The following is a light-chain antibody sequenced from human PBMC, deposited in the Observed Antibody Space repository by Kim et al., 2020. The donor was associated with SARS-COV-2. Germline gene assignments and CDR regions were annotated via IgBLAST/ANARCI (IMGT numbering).Light chain of an antibody. CDR2: WAS. CDR3: QQYYSTPPT. V-gene: IGKV4-1*01. CDR1: QSVLYSSNNKNY. Sequence: ATINCKSSQSVLYSSNNKNYLAWYQQKPGQPPKLLIYWASTREFGVPDRFSGSGSGTDFTLTISSLQAEDVAVYYCQQYYSTPPTFGQGTKVDIK. J-gene: IGKJ1*01.